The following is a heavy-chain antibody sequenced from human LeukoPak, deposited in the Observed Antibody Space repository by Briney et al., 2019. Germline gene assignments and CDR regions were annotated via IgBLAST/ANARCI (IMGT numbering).Heavy chain of an antibody. CDR3: ARSYYAILTGYWVDDTFDI. D-gene: IGHD3-9*01. J-gene: IGHJ3*02. CDR2: IESDGSST. V-gene: IGHV3-74*01. CDR1: GSTFSDYW. Sequence: GGSLRLSCAASGSTFSDYWMHWVRQGPGKGLEWVSRIESDGSSTSYADSVKGRFTISRDNAKTTLYLQMNRLRAEDTAVYYCARSYYAILTGYWVDDTFDIWGQGTMVTVSS.